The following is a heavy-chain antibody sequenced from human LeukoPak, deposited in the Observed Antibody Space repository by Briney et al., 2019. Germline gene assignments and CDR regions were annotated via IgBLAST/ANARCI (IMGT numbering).Heavy chain of an antibody. Sequence: ASVKVSCKASGYTFTSYGISWVRQAPGQGLEWMGWISAYNGNTNYAQKLQGRVTMTTDTSTSTAYMELRSLRSDDTAVYYCARGATRGYSSSPDAFDIWGQGTMVTVSS. D-gene: IGHD6-6*01. CDR3: ARGATRGYSSSPDAFDI. CDR2: ISAYNGNT. J-gene: IGHJ3*02. CDR1: GYTFTSYG. V-gene: IGHV1-18*01.